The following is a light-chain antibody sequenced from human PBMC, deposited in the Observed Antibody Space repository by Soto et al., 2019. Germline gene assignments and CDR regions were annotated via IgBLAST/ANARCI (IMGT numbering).Light chain of an antibody. CDR3: QQYGSWWT. Sequence: EIVLTQSPGTLSLSPGERATLSCRASQSVSSNYLAWYQQKPGQAPRLLIFGASSRATGIADRFSGSGSGTDFTLTISRLEPEDFAVYYCQQYGSWWTFGQGTKVEI. CDR2: GAS. CDR1: QSVSSNY. V-gene: IGKV3-20*01. J-gene: IGKJ1*01.